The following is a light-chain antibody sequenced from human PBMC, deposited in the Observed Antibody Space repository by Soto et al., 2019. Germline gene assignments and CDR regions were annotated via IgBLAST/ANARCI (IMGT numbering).Light chain of an antibody. V-gene: IGLV7-43*01. Sequence: QTVVTQEHSLTVSPGGTVALTCASRTGAVTSGYYPNWFQQEPGQAPRALIYSTSSKHSWTPARFSGSLLGGKAALTLSGGQPEDEAEYYCLLYYGGALVFGGGTQLTVL. CDR3: LLYYGGALV. J-gene: IGLJ2*01. CDR2: STS. CDR1: TGAVTSGYY.